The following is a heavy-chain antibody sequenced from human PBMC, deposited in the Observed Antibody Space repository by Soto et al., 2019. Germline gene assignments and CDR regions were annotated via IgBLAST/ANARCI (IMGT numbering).Heavy chain of an antibody. CDR1: GYTFTSYG. J-gene: IGHJ6*02. CDR2: ISAYNGNT. Sequence: ASVKVSCKASGYTFTSYGISWVRQAPGQGLEWMGWISAYNGNTNYAQKLQGRVTMTTDTSTSTAYMELMSLRSDDTAVYYCASGGDYGDYDYYYYGMDVWGQGTTVTVSS. D-gene: IGHD4-17*01. CDR3: ASGGDYGDYDYYYYGMDV. V-gene: IGHV1-18*01.